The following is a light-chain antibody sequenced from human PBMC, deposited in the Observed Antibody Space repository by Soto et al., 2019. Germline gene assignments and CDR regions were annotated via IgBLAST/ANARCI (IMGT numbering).Light chain of an antibody. Sequence: DIQMTQSPSSVSASVGDTVSITCRASQGINNWLAWYQQKPGKAPQVLSYDASSLQSGVPSRFSGSGFGTDFTLTITSLQSEDIATYYCQQATNFPLTFGGGPKTEIK. V-gene: IGKV1-12*01. CDR3: QQATNFPLT. J-gene: IGKJ4*01. CDR1: QGINNW. CDR2: DAS.